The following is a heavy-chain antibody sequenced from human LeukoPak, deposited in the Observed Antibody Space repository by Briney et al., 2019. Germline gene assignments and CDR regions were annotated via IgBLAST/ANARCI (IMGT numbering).Heavy chain of an antibody. CDR3: AKDLGRYSAGLGMDV. CDR1: GFTFSSYA. CDR2: ISGSGGST. V-gene: IGHV3-23*01. D-gene: IGHD3-9*01. J-gene: IGHJ6*04. Sequence: GGYLRLSCAASGFTFSSYAMSWVRQAPGKGLEWVSAISGSGGSTYYADSVKGRFTISRDNSKNTLYLQMNSLRAEDTAVYYCAKDLGRYSAGLGMDVWGKGTTVTVSS.